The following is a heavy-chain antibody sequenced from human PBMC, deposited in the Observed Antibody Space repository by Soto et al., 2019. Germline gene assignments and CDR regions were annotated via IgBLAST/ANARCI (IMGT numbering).Heavy chain of an antibody. Sequence: QVQLVQSGAEVKKPGSSVKVSCKASGGTFSSYAISWVRQAPGQGLEWMGGIIPIFGTANYAQKFQGRVTSTANKSTSTAYMELSSLRSEDTAVYYCARDRGIAVAGPYNGMDVWGQGTTVTVSS. CDR1: GGTFSSYA. CDR2: IIPIFGTA. J-gene: IGHJ6*02. D-gene: IGHD6-19*01. CDR3: ARDRGIAVAGPYNGMDV. V-gene: IGHV1-69*06.